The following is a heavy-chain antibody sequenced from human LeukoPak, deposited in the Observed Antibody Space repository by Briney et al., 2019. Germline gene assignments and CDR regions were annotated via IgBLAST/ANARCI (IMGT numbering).Heavy chain of an antibody. J-gene: IGHJ3*02. Sequence: GGSLRLSCAASGFTFSSYAMSWVRQAPGKGLEWVSSISGSGGSTYYADSVKGRSTISRDNSKNTLYLEMNSLRAEDTAVYYCARDRGFPDAFDIWGQGTMVTVSS. CDR2: ISGSGGST. CDR1: GFTFSSYA. CDR3: ARDRGFPDAFDI. V-gene: IGHV3-23*01.